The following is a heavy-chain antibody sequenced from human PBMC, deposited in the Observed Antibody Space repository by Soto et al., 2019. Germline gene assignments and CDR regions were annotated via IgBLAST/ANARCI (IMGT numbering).Heavy chain of an antibody. D-gene: IGHD4-17*01. J-gene: IGHJ5*02. CDR1: GFTVSSNY. CDR2: IYSGGST. CDR3: ARGYGDYAEWFDP. V-gene: IGHV3-53*04. Sequence: EVQLVESGGGLVQPGGSLRLSCAASGFTVSSNYMSWVRQAPGKGLEWVSVIYSGGSTYYADSVKGRFTISRHNSKNTLYLQMNSLRAEDTAVYYCARGYGDYAEWFDPWRQGTLVTVSS.